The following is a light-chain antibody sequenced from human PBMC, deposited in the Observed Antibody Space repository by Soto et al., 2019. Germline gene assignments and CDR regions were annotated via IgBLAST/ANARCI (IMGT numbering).Light chain of an antibody. CDR3: QHYHSWPLT. Sequence: EIVLTQSPGTLSLSPGERATLSCRASQSVSSSYLAWYQQKPGQAPRLLIYGASTRATGVPARFSGSGSGTEFTLTINSLQSEDFAVYYCQHYHSWPLTFGGGTKVDNK. CDR1: QSVSSSY. J-gene: IGKJ4*01. CDR2: GAS. V-gene: IGKV3-15*01.